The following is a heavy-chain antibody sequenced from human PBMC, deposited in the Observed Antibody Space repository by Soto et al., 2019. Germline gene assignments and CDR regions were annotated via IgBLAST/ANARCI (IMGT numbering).Heavy chain of an antibody. Sequence: SETLSLTCAVSGGSISSGGYSWSWIRQPPGKGLVWIGYIYHSGSFNYNPSLKSRVTISIDKSKNQFSLKLSSVTAADTAVYYCARVLKIAVAGTIYYYYGMDVWGQGTTVTVSS. CDR2: IYHSGSF. CDR3: ARVLKIAVAGTIYYYYGMDV. V-gene: IGHV4-61*08. D-gene: IGHD6-19*01. CDR1: GGSISSGGYS. J-gene: IGHJ6*02.